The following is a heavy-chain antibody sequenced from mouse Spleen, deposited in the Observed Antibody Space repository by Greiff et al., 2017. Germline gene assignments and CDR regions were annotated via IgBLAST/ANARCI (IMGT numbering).Heavy chain of an antibody. Sequence: QVQLKESGAELARPGASVKLSCKASGYTFTSYGISWVKQRTGQGLEWIGEIYPRSGNTYYNEKFKGKATLTADKSSSTAYMELRSLTSEDSAVYFCARSGYSNQYAMDYWGQGTSVTVSS. CDR1: GYTFTSYG. V-gene: IGHV1-81*01. CDR3: ARSGYSNQYAMDY. D-gene: IGHD2-5*01. J-gene: IGHJ4*01. CDR2: IYPRSGNT.